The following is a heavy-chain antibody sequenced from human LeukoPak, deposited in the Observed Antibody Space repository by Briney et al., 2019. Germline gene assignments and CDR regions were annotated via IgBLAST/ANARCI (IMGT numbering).Heavy chain of an antibody. CDR1: GYSFTRNG. CDR2: ISANSGNT. D-gene: IGHD3-16*01. Sequence: ASVKVSYKPSGYSFTRNGISWVRQAPGQGLEWMAWISANSGNTNCAQNFQDRVTLTTDTSTSTAYMELRSLRSDDTAVYYCARDVNYAFDYWGRGTLVTVSS. CDR3: ARDVNYAFDY. V-gene: IGHV1-18*01. J-gene: IGHJ4*02.